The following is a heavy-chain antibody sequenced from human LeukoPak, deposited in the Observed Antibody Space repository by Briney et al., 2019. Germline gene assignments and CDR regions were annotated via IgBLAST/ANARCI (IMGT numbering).Heavy chain of an antibody. J-gene: IGHJ3*02. D-gene: IGHD7-27*01. CDR2: IYHSGST. CDR1: GYPISSGYY. V-gene: IGHV4-38-2*02. Sequence: SETLSLTCTVSGYPISSGYYWDWIRQPPGKGLEWIGYIYHSGSTYYNPSLKSRVTISVDTSKNQFSLMLSSVTAADTAVYYCARAYWGLGAFDIWGQGTMVTVSS. CDR3: ARAYWGLGAFDI.